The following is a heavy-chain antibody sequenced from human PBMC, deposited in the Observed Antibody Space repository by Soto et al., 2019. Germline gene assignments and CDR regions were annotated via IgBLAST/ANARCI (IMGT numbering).Heavy chain of an antibody. CDR1: GYSISSGYY. CDR2: IYHSGST. Sequence: SETLSLTCAVSGYSISSGYYWGWIRQPPGEGLEWIGSIYHSGSTYYNPSLKSRVTISVDTSKNQFSLKLSSVTAADTAVYYCARAYYDFWSGYSPYYYGMDVWGQGTTVTVSS. J-gene: IGHJ6*02. CDR3: ARAYYDFWSGYSPYYYGMDV. D-gene: IGHD3-3*01. V-gene: IGHV4-38-2*01.